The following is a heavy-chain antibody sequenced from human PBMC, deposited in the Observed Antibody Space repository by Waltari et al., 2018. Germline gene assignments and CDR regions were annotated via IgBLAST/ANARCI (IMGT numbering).Heavy chain of an antibody. CDR2: IWFDGSDK. CDR3: AKDAFGNTYLDF. V-gene: IGHV3-30*02. D-gene: IGHD2-2*02. CDR1: GFPFSTFG. Sequence: QVNLVWSGGGVVQPGGSLRLSCSSPGFPFSTFGMHWVRQAPGKGLELVALIWFDGSDKFYADSVRGRFTISRDNSARTLYLDMDSLRLDDTAMYYCAKDAFGNTYLDFWGQGTLVTVSS. J-gene: IGHJ4*02.